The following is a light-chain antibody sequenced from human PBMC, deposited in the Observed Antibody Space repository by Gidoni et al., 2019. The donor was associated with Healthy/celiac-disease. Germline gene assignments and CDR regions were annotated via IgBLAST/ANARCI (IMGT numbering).Light chain of an antibody. CDR1: QSISSY. V-gene: IGKV1-39*01. CDR3: QQSYSTPPQYT. Sequence: IHMTPSPSSLSASVGDSVTITCRASQSISSYLNWYQQKPGKAPKLLIYAASSLQSGVPSRFSGSGYGTDFTLTISSLQHEDFATYYCQQSYSTPPQYTFGQGTKLEIK. CDR2: AAS. J-gene: IGKJ2*01.